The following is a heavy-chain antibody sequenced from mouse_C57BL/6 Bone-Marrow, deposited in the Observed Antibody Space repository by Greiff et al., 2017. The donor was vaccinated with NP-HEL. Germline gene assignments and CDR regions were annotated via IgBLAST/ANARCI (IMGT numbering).Heavy chain of an antibody. J-gene: IGHJ3*01. Sequence: EVQLVESGGGLVKPGGSLKLSCAASGFTFSDYGMHWVRQAPEKGLEWVAYISSGSSTIYYADTVKGRFTISRDNAKNTLFLQMTSLRSEDTAMYYCARTGFYYDYDVGFAYWGQGTLVTVSA. D-gene: IGHD2-4*01. CDR2: ISSGSSTI. CDR1: GFTFSDYG. CDR3: ARTGFYYDYDVGFAY. V-gene: IGHV5-17*01.